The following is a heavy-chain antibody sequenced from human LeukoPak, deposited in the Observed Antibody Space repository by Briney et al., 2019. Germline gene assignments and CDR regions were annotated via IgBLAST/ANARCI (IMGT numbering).Heavy chain of an antibody. CDR2: IRSKAFGGTT. CDR3: ANYDILTGYPGGY. V-gene: IGHV3-49*04. Sequence: GRSLRLSCTVSGSTFSDDAMSSVRQAPRKGVEWVAFIRSKAFGGTTQYAASVKGRFTIARDDSKSIAYLQMNSLKTEDTAVYYCANYDILTGYPGGYWGQGTLVTVSS. D-gene: IGHD3-9*01. J-gene: IGHJ4*02. CDR1: GSTFSDDA.